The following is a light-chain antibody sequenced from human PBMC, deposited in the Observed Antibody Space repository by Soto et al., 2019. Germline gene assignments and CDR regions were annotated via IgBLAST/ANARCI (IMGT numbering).Light chain of an antibody. J-gene: IGKJ5*01. CDR3: QQANSFPIT. V-gene: IGKV1-5*01. Sequence: DIQMTQSPATLSASVGDTVTFTCRASQSVSGWLAWYQQKPGKAPKLLIYDASSLESGVPSRFSGSGSGTEFTLTISSLQPEDFATYYCQQANSFPITFGQGTRLEIK. CDR1: QSVSGW. CDR2: DAS.